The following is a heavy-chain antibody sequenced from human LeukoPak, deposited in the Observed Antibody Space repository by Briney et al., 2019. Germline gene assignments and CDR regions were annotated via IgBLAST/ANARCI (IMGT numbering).Heavy chain of an antibody. CDR1: GYSLTDLS. J-gene: IGHJ4*02. CDR3: ARIDRGGYNFPFYFDY. CDR2: FDPDDGET. D-gene: IGHD5-24*01. V-gene: IGHV1-24*01. Sequence: ASVKVSCKVSGYSLTDLSIHWVRQAPGKGLEWMGGFDPDDGETIYAQKFQGRDTMTEDTSADIAYMELSSLKSEDTALYYCARIDRGGYNFPFYFDYWGQGTLVTVSS.